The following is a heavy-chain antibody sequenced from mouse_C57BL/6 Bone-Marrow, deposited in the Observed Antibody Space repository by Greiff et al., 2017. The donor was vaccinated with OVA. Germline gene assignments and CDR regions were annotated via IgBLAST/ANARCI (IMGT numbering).Heavy chain of an antibody. CDR3: ARWYYGSSSYWYFDV. D-gene: IGHD1-1*01. CDR1: GYTFTSYW. V-gene: IGHV1-72*01. CDR2: IDPNSGGT. J-gene: IGHJ1*03. Sequence: QVQLQQPGAELVKPGASVKLSCKASGYTFTSYWMHWVKQRPGRGLEWIGRIDPNSGGTKYNEKFKSKATLTVDKPSSTAYMQLSSLTSEDSAVYYCARWYYGSSSYWYFDVWGTGTTVTVSS.